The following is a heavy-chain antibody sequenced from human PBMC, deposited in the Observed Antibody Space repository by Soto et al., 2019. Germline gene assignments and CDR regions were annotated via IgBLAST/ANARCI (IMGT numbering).Heavy chain of an antibody. CDR2: IYYSGGT. Sequence: PSETLSLTCTFSGGSISGYYWTWIRQPPGKGLEWIGYIYYSGGTNYNPSLKSRVTISVDTSKNQFSLKLSSVTAADTAVYYCARGWGRIFDYWGQGTLVTVSS. CDR3: ARGWGRIFDY. J-gene: IGHJ4*02. D-gene: IGHD7-27*01. CDR1: GGSISGYY. V-gene: IGHV4-59*12.